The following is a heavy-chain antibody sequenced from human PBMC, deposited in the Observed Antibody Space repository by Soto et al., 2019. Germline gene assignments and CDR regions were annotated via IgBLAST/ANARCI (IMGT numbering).Heavy chain of an antibody. CDR1: GGSVSSGSYY. V-gene: IGHV4-61*01. D-gene: IGHD3-3*01. CDR2: IYYSGST. Sequence: SETLSLTCTVSGGSVSSGSYYWSWIRQPPGKGLEWIGYIYYSGSTNYNPSLKSRVTISVDTSKNQFSLKLSSVTAADTAVYYCARVLEWLPQYAPWGQGTLVTVS. CDR3: ARVLEWLPQYAP. J-gene: IGHJ5*02.